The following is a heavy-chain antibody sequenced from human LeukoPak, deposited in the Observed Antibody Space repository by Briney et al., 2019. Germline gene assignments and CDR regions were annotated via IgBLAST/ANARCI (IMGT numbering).Heavy chain of an antibody. CDR1: GGSISNYY. CDR2: TSDSGDI. CDR3: ARWYDSGHYFDS. V-gene: IGHV4-59*01. J-gene: IGHJ4*02. Sequence: NPSETLSLTGTVTGGSISNYYWNWMRHPPGKGLEWIGYTSDSGDIYYNPSLNSRVTISVDTSKNQFSLKLTSATAADTAVYYCARWYDSGHYFDSLGRGTPVTVSS. D-gene: IGHD6-19*01.